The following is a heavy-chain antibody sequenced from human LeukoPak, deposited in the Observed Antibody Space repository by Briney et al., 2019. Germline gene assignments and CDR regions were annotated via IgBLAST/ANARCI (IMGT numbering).Heavy chain of an antibody. J-gene: IGHJ3*02. CDR3: ARGLVLRYFDWLSDAFDI. CDR2: ISSSSSYI. CDR1: GFTFSNYV. Sequence: PGGSLRLSCAASGFTFSNYVMSWVRQAPGKGLEWVSSISSSSSYIYYADSVKGRFTISRDNAKNSLYLQMNSLRAEDTAVYYCARGLVLRYFDWLSDAFDIWGQGTMVTVSS. V-gene: IGHV3-21*01. D-gene: IGHD3-9*01.